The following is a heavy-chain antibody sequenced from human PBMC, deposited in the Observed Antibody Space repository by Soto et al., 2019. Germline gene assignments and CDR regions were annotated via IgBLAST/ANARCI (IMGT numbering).Heavy chain of an antibody. Sequence: GGSLRLSCAASGFTFSSYGMHWVRQAPGKGLEWVAVIWYDGSNKYYADSVKGRFTISRDNSKNTLYLQMNSLRAEDTAVYYCARLDIVVVPAAIESLYYYYMDVWGKGTTVTVSS. J-gene: IGHJ6*03. V-gene: IGHV3-33*01. CDR1: GFTFSSYG. CDR2: IWYDGSNK. CDR3: ARLDIVVVPAAIESLYYYYMDV. D-gene: IGHD2-2*01.